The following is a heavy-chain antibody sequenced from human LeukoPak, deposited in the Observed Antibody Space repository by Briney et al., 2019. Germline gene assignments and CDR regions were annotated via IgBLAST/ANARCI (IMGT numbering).Heavy chain of an antibody. CDR1: GGSLSSGDYY. D-gene: IGHD2-15*01. CDR3: AREAVVVAAPDAFDI. CDR2: IYYSGST. Sequence: SQTLSLTCTVSGGSLSSGDYYCSWIRHPPGKGLEWIGYIYYSGSTYYNPSLKSRVTISVDTSKNQFSLKLSSVTAADTAVYYCAREAVVVAAPDAFDIWGQGTMVTVSS. V-gene: IGHV4-30-4*08. J-gene: IGHJ3*02.